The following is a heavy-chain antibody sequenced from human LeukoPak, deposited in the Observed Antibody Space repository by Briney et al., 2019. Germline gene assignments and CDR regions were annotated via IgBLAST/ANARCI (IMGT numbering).Heavy chain of an antibody. V-gene: IGHV3-23*01. CDR3: AKGVTIFGVVIIDY. J-gene: IGHJ4*02. Sequence: GGSLRLSCGASGFTFSSYSMSWVRQAPGKGLEWVSAISGSGGSTYYADSVKGRFTISRDNSKNTLYLQMNSLRAEDTAVYYCAKGVTIFGVVIIDYWGQGTLVTVSS. D-gene: IGHD3-3*01. CDR2: ISGSGGST. CDR1: GFTFSSYS.